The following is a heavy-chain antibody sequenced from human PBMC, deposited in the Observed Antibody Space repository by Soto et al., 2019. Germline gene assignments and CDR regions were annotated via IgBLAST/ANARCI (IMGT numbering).Heavy chain of an antibody. Sequence: QVQLQESGPGLVKPSETLSLTCAVSGGSMSNYFWSWIRQPPGKGLEWIGSIYYSGSTHYIPSLESRVTISVDTSKNQFSLKLSSVTAADTALYYCARSRVGDCSGGDCPYYVDFWGKGTTVTVAS. CDR3: ARSRVGDCSGGDCPYYVDF. CDR1: GGSMSNYF. D-gene: IGHD2-15*01. V-gene: IGHV4-59*08. J-gene: IGHJ6*03. CDR2: IYYSGST.